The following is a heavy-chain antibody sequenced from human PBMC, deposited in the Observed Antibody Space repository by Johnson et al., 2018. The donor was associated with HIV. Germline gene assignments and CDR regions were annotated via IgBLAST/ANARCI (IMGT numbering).Heavy chain of an antibody. J-gene: IGHJ3*02. CDR3: VRTDGWAGYYGSVTLDSFDI. CDR2: ISKKGDKM. V-gene: IGHV3-11*04. CDR1: GFSFSDSY. D-gene: IGHD3-10*01. Sequence: QVQLVESGGGLVTTGGSLRLSCAASGFSFSDSYMSWIRQAPGTGLEWVSYISKKGDKMYYTDSVKGRFTISRDNAKNSLYLQIDPRRAEDTATYYCVRTDGWAGYYGSVTLDSFDIWGQGTKVTVSS.